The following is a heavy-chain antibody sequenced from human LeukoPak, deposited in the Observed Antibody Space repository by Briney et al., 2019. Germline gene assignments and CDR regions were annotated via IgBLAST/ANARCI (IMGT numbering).Heavy chain of an antibody. Sequence: GGSLRLSCAASGFTFSTYGMHWVRQAPGKGLEWVALIWYDGSNKYYADSVKGRFTISRDNSKNTLYLQMNSLRAEDTALYYCAKAYRDGDFYDYWGQGTLVTVSS. D-gene: IGHD4-17*01. CDR3: AKAYRDGDFYDY. CDR1: GFTFSTYG. V-gene: IGHV3-30*02. CDR2: IWYDGSNK. J-gene: IGHJ4*02.